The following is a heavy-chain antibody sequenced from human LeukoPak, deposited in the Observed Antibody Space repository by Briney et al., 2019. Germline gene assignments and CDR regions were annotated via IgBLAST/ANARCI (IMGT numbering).Heavy chain of an antibody. D-gene: IGHD6-19*01. V-gene: IGHV3-30*02. CDR1: GFTFSSYG. CDR3: AKDSGRIAVAGTIDY. Sequence: GGSLRLSCAASGFTFSSYGMHWVRQAPGKGLEWVAFIRYDGSNKYYADSVKGRFTISRDNSKNTLYLQMNSLRAEDTAVYYCAKDSGRIAVAGTIDYWGQGTLVAVSS. J-gene: IGHJ4*02. CDR2: IRYDGSNK.